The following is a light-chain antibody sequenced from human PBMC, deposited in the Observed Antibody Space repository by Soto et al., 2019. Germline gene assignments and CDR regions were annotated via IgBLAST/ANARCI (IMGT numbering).Light chain of an antibody. CDR2: EVN. Sequence: QSALTQPPSASGSPGQSVTISCTGTGSDVGGYNYVSWYQQHPGKAPQLMIYEVNKRPSGVPDRFSGSKSGNTASLTVSGLQAEDDADYYCSSYAGSKYAVFGGGTQLTVL. CDR1: GSDVGGYNY. CDR3: SSYAGSKYAV. J-gene: IGLJ7*01. V-gene: IGLV2-8*01.